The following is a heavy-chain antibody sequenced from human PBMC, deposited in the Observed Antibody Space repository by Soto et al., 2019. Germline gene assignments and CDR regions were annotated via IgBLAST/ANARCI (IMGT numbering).Heavy chain of an antibody. V-gene: IGHV1-24*01. D-gene: IGHD5-18*01. CDR1: GYTLTELS. CDR2: FDPEDGET. J-gene: IGHJ5*02. Sequence: QVQLVQSGAEVKKPGASVKVSCKVSGYTLTELSMHWVRQAPGKGHEWMGGFDPEDGETIYAQKFQGRVTMTEDKSTDTAYMELSSLRSEDTAVYYCATDLRYSYGRSWFDPWGQGTLVTVSS. CDR3: ATDLRYSYGRSWFDP.